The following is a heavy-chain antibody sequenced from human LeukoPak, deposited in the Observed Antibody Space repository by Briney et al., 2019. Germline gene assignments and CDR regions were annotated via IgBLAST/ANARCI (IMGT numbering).Heavy chain of an antibody. Sequence: PGGSLRLSCAASGFTLSGYEMNWVRQAPGKGLEWVSFINSPGHTMYYSDSVKGRFTISRDIAKSSLYLQMNSLTAEDTAIYYCVKGGYDYPADYWGRGTLVTVSS. J-gene: IGHJ4*02. V-gene: IGHV3-48*03. CDR2: INSPGHTM. D-gene: IGHD5-12*01. CDR3: VKGGYDYPADY. CDR1: GFTLSGYE.